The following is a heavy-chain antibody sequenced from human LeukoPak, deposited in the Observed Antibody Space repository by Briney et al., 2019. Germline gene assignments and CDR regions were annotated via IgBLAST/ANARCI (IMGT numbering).Heavy chain of an antibody. CDR3: ARGERFSYYYYYYMDV. J-gene: IGHJ6*03. Sequence: PSETLSLTCTVSGGSISSYYWSWIRQPAGKGLEWIGRIYTSGSTNYNPSLKSRVTMSVDTSKNQFSLKLSSVTAADTAVYYCARGERFSYYYYYYMDVWGKGTTVTVSS. V-gene: IGHV4-4*07. CDR2: IYTSGST. CDR1: GGSISSYY.